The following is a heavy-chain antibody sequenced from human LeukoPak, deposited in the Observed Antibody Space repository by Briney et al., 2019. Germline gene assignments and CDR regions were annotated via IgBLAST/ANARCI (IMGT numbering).Heavy chain of an antibody. CDR3: ARQMNTVTADY. D-gene: IGHD4-17*01. CDR2: IFYSGST. V-gene: IGHV4-39*01. J-gene: IGHJ4*02. CDR1: GSSISSSSSC. Sequence: SGTLSLTCTVSGSSISSSSSCWGWLRQPPGRGGEWIGSIFYSGSTYYNPSLNSRLPISIDTSKNQFSLRLSSVTAADTAVYYCARQMNTVTADYWGQGTLVTVSS.